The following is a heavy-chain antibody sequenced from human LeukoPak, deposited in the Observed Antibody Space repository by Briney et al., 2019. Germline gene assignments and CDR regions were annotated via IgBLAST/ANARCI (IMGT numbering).Heavy chain of an antibody. CDR2: IIPIFGTA. CDR1: GGTFSSYA. Sequence: SVKVSCKASGGTFSSYAISWVRQAPGQGLEWMGGIIPIFGTANYAQKFQGRVTITADESTSTAYMELSSLRSEDTAVYYCARVAYYDFWSGYPRHAFDIWGQGTMVTVSS. D-gene: IGHD3-3*01. J-gene: IGHJ3*02. V-gene: IGHV1-69*13. CDR3: ARVAYYDFWSGYPRHAFDI.